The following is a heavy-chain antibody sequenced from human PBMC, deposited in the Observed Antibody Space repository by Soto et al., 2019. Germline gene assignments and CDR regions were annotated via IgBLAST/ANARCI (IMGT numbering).Heavy chain of an antibody. CDR1: GGSFSGYY. CDR3: ERGKPYYCSGSYLSRHYYGMHV. Sequence: SETLSLTCAVYGGSFSGYYWSWIRQPPGKGLEWIGEINHSGSTNYNPSLKSRVTISVDTSTNQFSLKLSSVTAADTAVYYCERGKPYYCSGSYLSRHYYGMHVWGPGTIVTVSS. CDR2: INHSGST. J-gene: IGHJ6*02. V-gene: IGHV4-34*01. D-gene: IGHD3-10*01.